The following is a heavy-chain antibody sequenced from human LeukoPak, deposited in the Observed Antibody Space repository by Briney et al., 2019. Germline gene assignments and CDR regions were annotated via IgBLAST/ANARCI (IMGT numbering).Heavy chain of an antibody. D-gene: IGHD5-24*01. CDR3: ARDRKGHGLYFDY. J-gene: IGHJ4*02. V-gene: IGHV3-33*01. Sequence: PGTSLRLSCATSGFAFADHGAHWVRQAPGKGLEWVALIWFDASKTYYADSVKGRFTISRDNVEDTLYLQMNSLRADDTGLYFCARDRKGHGLYFDYWGRGTPVIVSS. CDR1: GFAFADHG. CDR2: IWFDASKT.